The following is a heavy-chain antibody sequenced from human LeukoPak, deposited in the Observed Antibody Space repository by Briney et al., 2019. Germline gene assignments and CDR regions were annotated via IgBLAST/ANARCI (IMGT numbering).Heavy chain of an antibody. V-gene: IGHV1-46*01. CDR2: INPSGGST. D-gene: IGHD3-22*01. CDR3: ARDVEAYYYDSSGYNSGAFDI. Sequence: ASVKLSCKASGYTFTSYYMHWVRQAPGQGLEWMGIINPSGGSTSYAQKFEGRVTMTRDTSTSTVYMELSSLRSEDTAVYYCARDVEAYYYDSSGYNSGAFDIWGQGTMVTVSS. CDR1: GYTFTSYY. J-gene: IGHJ3*02.